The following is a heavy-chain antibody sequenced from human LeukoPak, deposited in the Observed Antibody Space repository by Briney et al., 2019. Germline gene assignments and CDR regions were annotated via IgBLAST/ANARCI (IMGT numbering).Heavy chain of an antibody. V-gene: IGHV4-38-2*01. CDR2: LYHIGST. Sequence: PSETLSLTCVVSGYSISSIYYWGWIPQPPGKGLEWIGSLYHIGSTYYNPSLKSRVTISIDTSKNQFTLRLSSVTAADTAVYYCGNGVAGGADGFDPWGQGTLVTVSS. CDR3: GNGVAGGADGFDP. J-gene: IGHJ5*02. CDR1: GYSISSIYY. D-gene: IGHD4-17*01.